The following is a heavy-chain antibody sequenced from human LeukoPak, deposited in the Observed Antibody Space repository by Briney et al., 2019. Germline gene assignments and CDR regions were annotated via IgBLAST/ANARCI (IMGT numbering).Heavy chain of an antibody. D-gene: IGHD3-10*01. CDR2: IKQDGSEK. V-gene: IGHV3-7*01. Sequence: GGSLRLSCAASGFTFSSYWMSWVRQAPGKGLEWVANIKQDGSEKYYVDSVKGRFTISRDNAKRMLYLQMSSLRTEDTAVYYCAQSGGMDVWGQGTTVTVSS. J-gene: IGHJ6*02. CDR1: GFTFSSYW. CDR3: AQSGGMDV.